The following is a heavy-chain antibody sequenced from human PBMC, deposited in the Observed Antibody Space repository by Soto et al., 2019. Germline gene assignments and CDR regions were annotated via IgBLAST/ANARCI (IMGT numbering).Heavy chain of an antibody. D-gene: IGHD2-21*02. CDR1: GFTFSSYS. CDR3: AREETAWPLAYGLDV. J-gene: IGHJ6*02. V-gene: IGHV3-21*01. Sequence: PGGSLRLSCAASGFTFSSYSIHWVRQAPGKGLEWVSAITRNNDIYYTDSVKGRFTISRDNAQNSVSLQMDSLRAEDTAVYYCAREETAWPLAYGLDVWGQGTTVTVSS. CDR2: ITRNNDI.